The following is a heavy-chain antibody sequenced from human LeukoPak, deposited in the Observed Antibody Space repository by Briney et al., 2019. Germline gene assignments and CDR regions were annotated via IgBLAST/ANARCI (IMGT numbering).Heavy chain of an antibody. V-gene: IGHV1-2*02. Sequence: ASVKVSCKASGYTFTGYYMHWVRQAPGQGLEWMGWINPNSGGTNYAQKFQGRVTMTRDTSISTAYMELSRLRSDDTAVFYCARDRGYDSSGYYYVGAFDIWGQGTMVTVSS. CDR2: INPNSGGT. CDR1: GYTFTGYY. D-gene: IGHD3-22*01. J-gene: IGHJ3*02. CDR3: ARDRGYDSSGYYYVGAFDI.